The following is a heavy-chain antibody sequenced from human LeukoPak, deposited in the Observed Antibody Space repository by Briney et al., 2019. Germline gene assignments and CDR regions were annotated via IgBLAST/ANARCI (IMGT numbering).Heavy chain of an antibody. V-gene: IGHV5-51*01. Sequence: GESLKISCKGSGYSFTNYWIGWVRQMPGKGLEWMGIISPNGCDTRYSPSFQGQVTISADKSITTAYLQWSSLKASDTAMYYCARLTSCWSFDYWGQGTLVTVSS. J-gene: IGHJ4*02. CDR2: ISPNGCDT. CDR1: GYSFTNYW. D-gene: IGHD2-2*01. CDR3: ARLTSCWSFDY.